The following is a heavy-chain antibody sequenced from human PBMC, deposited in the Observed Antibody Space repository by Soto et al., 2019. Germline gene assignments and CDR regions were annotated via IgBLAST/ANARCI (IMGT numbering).Heavy chain of an antibody. CDR3: ARELVVPAANDYYYYGMDV. J-gene: IGHJ6*02. D-gene: IGHD2-2*01. Sequence: QVQLVQSGAEVKKPGASVKVSCKASGYTFTSYGISWVRQAPGQGLEWMGWISAYNGNTNYAQKLQGRVTMTTDTATSTAYMELRSLRSDDTAVYYCARELVVPAANDYYYYGMDVWGQGTTVTVSS. CDR2: ISAYNGNT. V-gene: IGHV1-18*01. CDR1: GYTFTSYG.